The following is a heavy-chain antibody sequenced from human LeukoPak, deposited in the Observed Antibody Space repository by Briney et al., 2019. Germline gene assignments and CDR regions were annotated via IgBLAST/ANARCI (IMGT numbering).Heavy chain of an antibody. CDR1: GFTFSSYG. J-gene: IGHJ4*02. V-gene: IGHV3-21*01. Sequence: GGSLRLSCAASGFTFSSYGMSWVRQTPGKGLEWVSSISSSSSYIYYADSVKGRFTISRDNAKNSLYLQMNSLRAEDTAVYYCARERMDTAIGGGDYWGQGTLVTVSS. D-gene: IGHD5-18*01. CDR2: ISSSSSYI. CDR3: ARERMDTAIGGGDY.